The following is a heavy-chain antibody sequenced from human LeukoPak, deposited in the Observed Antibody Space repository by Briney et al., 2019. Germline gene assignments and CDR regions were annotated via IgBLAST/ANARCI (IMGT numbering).Heavy chain of an antibody. Sequence: GGSLRLSCSASGFTFSDYDMNWIRQAPGKGLEWISAISGRSSHTYYGDSVKGRFSISRDNAKNLLYLQMNGLGAEDTAVYYCARAFPPLRTSSAGDLWGQGTLVTVSS. J-gene: IGHJ4*02. CDR1: GFTFSDYD. V-gene: IGHV3-21*06. CDR3: ARAFPPLRTSSAGDL. CDR2: ISGRSSHT. D-gene: IGHD3-16*01.